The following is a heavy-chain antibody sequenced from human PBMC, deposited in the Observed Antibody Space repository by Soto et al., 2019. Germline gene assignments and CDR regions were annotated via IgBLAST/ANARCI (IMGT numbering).Heavy chain of an antibody. CDR3: ARERAVAGSFDY. CDR2: IYYSGST. CDR1: GGSISSYY. Sequence: SETLSLTCTVSGGSISSYYWSWIRQPPGKGLEWIGYIYYSGSTNYNPSLKSRVTMSVDTSENQFSLKLSSVTAADTAVYYCARERAVAGSFDYWGQGTLVTVSS. V-gene: IGHV4-59*01. J-gene: IGHJ4*02. D-gene: IGHD6-19*01.